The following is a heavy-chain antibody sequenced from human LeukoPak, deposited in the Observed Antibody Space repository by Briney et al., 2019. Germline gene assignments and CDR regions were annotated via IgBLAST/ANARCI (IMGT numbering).Heavy chain of an antibody. Sequence: TLSLTCTVSGGSISSGSYYWSWIRQPAGKGLEWIGRIYASGSTYYNPSPKSRVTISVDTSKNQFSLKLTSVTAADTAVYYCARHPSGRMWLQQGGWFDPWGQGTLVTVSP. CDR2: IYASGST. CDR3: ARHPSGRMWLQQGGWFDP. V-gene: IGHV4-61*02. J-gene: IGHJ5*02. D-gene: IGHD5-24*01. CDR1: GGSISSGSYY.